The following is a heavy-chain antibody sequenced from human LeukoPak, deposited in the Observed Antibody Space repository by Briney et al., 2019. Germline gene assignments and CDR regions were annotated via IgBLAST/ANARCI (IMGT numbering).Heavy chain of an antibody. CDR3: ARSSGETAGDC. Sequence: GGSLRLSCAASGFTFSRYEMNWVRQAAGRGLEWVSYIRCSGSNIYYAGSVKGRFIIPRDNAKNSLYVQMQSLRGEDRAVYYCARSSGETAGDCWGGGTVDTVSS. V-gene: IGHV3-48*03. J-gene: IGHJ4*02. CDR2: IRCSGSNI. D-gene: IGHD5-18*01. CDR1: GFTFSRYE.